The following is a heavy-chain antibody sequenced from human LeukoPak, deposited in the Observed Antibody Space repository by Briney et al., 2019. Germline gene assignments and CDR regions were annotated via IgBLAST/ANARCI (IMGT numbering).Heavy chain of an antibody. Sequence: SQTLSLTCTVSGGSIRNGDYYLSWTRQHPGKGLEWIGYIFHSGSTYYNPSLKSRVTMSADTSQNQFSLKLTFVTAADTAMYYCASGYGSGWFDRWGQGTLVTVSS. CDR1: GGSIRNGDYY. CDR3: ASGYGSGWFDR. V-gene: IGHV4-31*03. J-gene: IGHJ5*02. CDR2: IFHSGST. D-gene: IGHD3-10*01.